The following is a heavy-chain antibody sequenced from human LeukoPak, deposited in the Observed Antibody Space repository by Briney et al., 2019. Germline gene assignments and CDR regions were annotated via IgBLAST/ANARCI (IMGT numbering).Heavy chain of an antibody. Sequence: SETLSLTXTVSGGSISSSSYYWGWIRQPPGKGLEWIGSIYYSGSTYYNPSLKSRVTISVDTSKNQFSLKLSSATAADTAVYYCARPRLRFLDPNWFDPWGQGTLVTVSS. J-gene: IGHJ5*02. D-gene: IGHD3-3*01. V-gene: IGHV4-39*01. CDR2: IYYSGST. CDR3: ARPRLRFLDPNWFDP. CDR1: GGSISSSSYY.